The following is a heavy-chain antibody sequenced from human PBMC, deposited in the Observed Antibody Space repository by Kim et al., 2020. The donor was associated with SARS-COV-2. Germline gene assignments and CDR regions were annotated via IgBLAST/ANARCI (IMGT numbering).Heavy chain of an antibody. V-gene: IGHV3-30*02. CDR3: AKGIAVTGKGFYALDV. D-gene: IGHD6-19*01. J-gene: IGHJ6*02. Sequence: SLKGRFTFSRDDSKNILYLQMNSLTPEDTAVYYCAKGIAVTGKGFYALDVWGQGTTVIVSS.